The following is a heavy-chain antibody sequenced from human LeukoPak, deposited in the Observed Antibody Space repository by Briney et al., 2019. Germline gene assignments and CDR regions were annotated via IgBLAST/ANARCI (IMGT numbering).Heavy chain of an antibody. J-gene: IGHJ6*03. D-gene: IGHD6-13*01. CDR3: ARADSGSWWPTYYYYYYMDV. CDR2: ISAYNGNT. Sequence: ASVKVSCKASGYTFTSYGISWVRQAPGQGLEWMGWISAYNGNTNYAQKLQGRVTMTTDTSTSTAYMELRSLRSDDTAVYYCARADSGSWWPTYYYYYYMDVWGKGTTVTVSS. V-gene: IGHV1-18*01. CDR1: GYTFTSYG.